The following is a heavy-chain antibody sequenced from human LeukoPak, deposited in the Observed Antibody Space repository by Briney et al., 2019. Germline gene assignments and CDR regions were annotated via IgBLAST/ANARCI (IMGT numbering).Heavy chain of an antibody. J-gene: IGHJ5*02. CDR3: ARLSSSTWYASNWFDP. CDR2: ISAYNGNT. D-gene: IGHD6-13*01. CDR1: GYTFTNYG. Sequence: VASVTVSCKASGYTFTNYGVTWVRQAPGQGLEWMGWISAYNGNTNYAQKLQGRVTMTTDTSTSTAYMELRSLRSDDSAVYYCARLSSSTWYASNWFDPWGQGTLVTVSS. V-gene: IGHV1-18*01.